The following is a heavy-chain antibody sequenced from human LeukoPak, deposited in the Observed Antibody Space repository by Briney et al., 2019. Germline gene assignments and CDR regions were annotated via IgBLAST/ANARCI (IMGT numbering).Heavy chain of an antibody. J-gene: IGHJ6*03. V-gene: IGHV3-23*01. CDR2: ISGSGGST. CDR3: AKYRSGGATYYYYYYYMDV. D-gene: IGHD1-26*01. CDR1: GFTFSSYA. Sequence: PGGSLRLSCAASGFTFSSYAMSWVRQAPGKGLEWVSAISGSGGSTYYADSVKGRFTISRDNSKNTLYLQMNSLRAEDTAVYYCAKYRSGGATYYYYYYYMDVWGKGTTVTISS.